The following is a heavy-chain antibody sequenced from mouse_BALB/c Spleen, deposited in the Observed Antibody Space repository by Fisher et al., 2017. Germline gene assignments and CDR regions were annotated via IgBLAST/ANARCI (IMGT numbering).Heavy chain of an antibody. D-gene: IGHD1-1*01. Sequence: KFKGKATLTVDKSSSTAYMQLSSLTSEDSAVYYCTNYYYDYWGQGTSVTVSS. V-gene: IGHV1-69*02. J-gene: IGHJ4*01. CDR3: TNYYYDY.